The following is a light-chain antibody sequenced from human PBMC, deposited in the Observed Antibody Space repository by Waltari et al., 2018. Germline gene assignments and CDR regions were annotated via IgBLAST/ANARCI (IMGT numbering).Light chain of an antibody. Sequence: ETVMTQSPASLSVSPGERATLSGRASQSVSSNLAWYQQKPGQAPRLLIYGASTRATGIPARFSASGSGREFTLTISSLQSEDFAVYYCLQYHDWPPYTFGQGTKVEI. CDR2: GAS. CDR1: QSVSSN. CDR3: LQYHDWPPYT. V-gene: IGKV3-15*01. J-gene: IGKJ2*01.